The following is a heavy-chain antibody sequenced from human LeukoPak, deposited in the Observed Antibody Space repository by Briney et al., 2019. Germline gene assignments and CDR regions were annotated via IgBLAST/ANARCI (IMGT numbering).Heavy chain of an antibody. J-gene: IGHJ4*02. Sequence: GSLRLSCTVSGFTVSSNSMSWVRQSPGKGLEWIGNIHYTGSTYYNPSLKSRVTISVDASKNHFSLKLRSVTAADTAVYYCARDPLINPGLYYFDYWGQGTLVTVSS. CDR3: ARDPLINPGLYYFDY. D-gene: IGHD1-14*01. CDR2: IHYTGST. V-gene: IGHV4-59*02. CDR1: GFTVSSNS.